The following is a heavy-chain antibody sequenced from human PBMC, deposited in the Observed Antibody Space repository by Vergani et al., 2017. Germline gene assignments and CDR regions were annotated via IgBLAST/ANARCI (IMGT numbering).Heavy chain of an antibody. D-gene: IGHD5-18*01. V-gene: IGHV3-23*03. CDR2: IYSGGSST. J-gene: IGHJ4*02. CDR1: GFTFSSYA. Sequence: EVQLLESGGGLVQPGGSLRLSCAASGFTFSSYAMSWVRQAPGKGLEWVSVIYSGGSSTYYADSVKGRFTISRDNSKSTLYLQMNSLRAEDTAVYYCAKMVGYSYGYFDYWGQGTLVTVSS. CDR3: AKMVGYSYGYFDY.